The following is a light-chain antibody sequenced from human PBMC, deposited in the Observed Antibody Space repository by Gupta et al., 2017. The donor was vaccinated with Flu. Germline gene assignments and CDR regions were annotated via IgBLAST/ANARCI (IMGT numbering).Light chain of an antibody. CDR1: SSDIGASYD. Sequence: QFVLTPPPSVSGAPGQRVTISCTGSSSDIGASYDVHWYQNLPGSAPKLLIYGNNNRPSGVPDRFSGSKSGTSASLAITGLLAEDEADYYCQSYDSSLYVFGTGTKVTVL. CDR2: GNN. V-gene: IGLV1-40*01. J-gene: IGLJ1*01. CDR3: QSYDSSLYV.